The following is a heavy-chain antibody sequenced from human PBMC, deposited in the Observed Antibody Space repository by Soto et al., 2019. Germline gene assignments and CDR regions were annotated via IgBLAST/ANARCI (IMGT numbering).Heavy chain of an antibody. CDR1: GFTFSSYW. V-gene: IGHV3-74*01. CDR3: ARAATARYCSGGSCYSSGYFDY. D-gene: IGHD2-15*01. CDR2: INSDGSST. J-gene: IGHJ4*02. Sequence: GGSLRLSCAASGFTFSSYWMHWVRQAPGKGLVWVSRINSDGSSTSYADSVKGRFTISRDNAKNTLYLQMNSLRAEDTAVYYFARAATARYCSGGSCYSSGYFDYWGQGTLVTVSS.